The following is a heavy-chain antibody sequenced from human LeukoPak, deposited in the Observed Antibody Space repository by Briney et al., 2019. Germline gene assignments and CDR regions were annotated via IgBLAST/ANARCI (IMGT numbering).Heavy chain of an antibody. V-gene: IGHV3-48*03. J-gene: IGHJ4*02. CDR3: ARDFQTAGRGLGDY. Sequence: GGSLRLSCAASGFTFSSYEMNWVRQAPGKGLEWVSYISSSGSTIYYADSVKGRFTISRDNAKNSLYLQMNSLRAEDTAVYYCARDFQTAGRGLGDYWGQGTLVTVSS. D-gene: IGHD3-10*01. CDR2: ISSSGSTI. CDR1: GFTFSSYE.